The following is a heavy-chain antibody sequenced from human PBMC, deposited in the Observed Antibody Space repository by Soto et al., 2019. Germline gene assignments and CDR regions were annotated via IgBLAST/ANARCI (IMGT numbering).Heavy chain of an antibody. J-gene: IGHJ4*02. CDR2: ISSSSNFI. D-gene: IGHD6-19*01. V-gene: IGHV3-21*01. CDR3: AREGYRRGWNGDY. CDR1: GFTFSSYG. Sequence: EVQLVESGGGLVKPGGSLRLSCAASGFTFSSYGMNWVRQAPGKGLEWVSYISSSSNFIYYAESVKGRFTISRDNAKNSLYLQMNSLRAEDTAVYYCAREGYRRGWNGDYWGQGTLVTVSS.